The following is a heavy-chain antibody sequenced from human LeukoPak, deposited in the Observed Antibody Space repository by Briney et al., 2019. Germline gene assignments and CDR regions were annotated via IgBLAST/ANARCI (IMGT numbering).Heavy chain of an antibody. CDR3: ARLWEVPAAPDAFDI. D-gene: IGHD2-2*01. V-gene: IGHV1-18*01. J-gene: IGHJ3*02. CDR2: ISAYNGNT. Sequence: GASVKVSCKASGYTFTSYGISWVRQAPGQGLEWMGWISAYNGNTNYAQKLQGRVTMTTDTSTSTAYMELRSLRSDDTAVYYCARLWEVPAAPDAFDIWGQGTMVTVSS. CDR1: GYTFTSYG.